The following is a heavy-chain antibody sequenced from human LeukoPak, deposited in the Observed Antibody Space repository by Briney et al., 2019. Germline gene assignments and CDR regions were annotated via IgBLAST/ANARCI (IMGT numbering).Heavy chain of an antibody. Sequence: SETLSLTCTVSGGSISSGGYYWSWIRQHPGKGLEWIGYIYYSGSTYYNPSLKSRVTISVDTSKNQFSLKLSSVTAADTAVYYCAREYATVTTPYFDYWGQGTLVTVSS. CDR1: GGSISSGGYY. V-gene: IGHV4-31*03. D-gene: IGHD4-17*01. CDR3: AREYATVTTPYFDY. CDR2: IYYSGST. J-gene: IGHJ4*02.